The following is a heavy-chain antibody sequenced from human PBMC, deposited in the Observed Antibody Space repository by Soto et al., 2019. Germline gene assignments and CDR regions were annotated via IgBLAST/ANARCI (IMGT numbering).Heavy chain of an antibody. D-gene: IGHD1-1*01. J-gene: IGHJ6*02. V-gene: IGHV1-46*01. CDR3: ARGKGMEENYYYYGLDI. CDR1: RDTFTSYY. CDR2: INPHGGST. Sequence: GASVKVSCKAPRDTFTSYYINWVRQAPGQGLEWMGVINPHGGSTAYAQKFKGRVTLTRDTSASTAYMELSSLRSEDTAVYYCARGKGMEENYYYYGLDIWGQGTTVTVSS.